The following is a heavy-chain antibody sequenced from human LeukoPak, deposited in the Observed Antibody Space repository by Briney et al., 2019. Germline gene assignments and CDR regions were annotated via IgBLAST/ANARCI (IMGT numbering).Heavy chain of an antibody. CDR2: ISGSGGST. CDR3: AKDLVGIVVVPAALPVDY. V-gene: IGHV3-23*01. D-gene: IGHD2-2*01. CDR1: GFTFSSYA. J-gene: IGHJ4*02. Sequence: GGSLRLSCAASGFTFSSYAMSWVRQAPGKGLEWVSAISGSGGSTYYADSVKGRFTISRDNSKNTLYLQMNSLRAEDTAVYYCAKDLVGIVVVPAALPVDYWGQGTLVTVS.